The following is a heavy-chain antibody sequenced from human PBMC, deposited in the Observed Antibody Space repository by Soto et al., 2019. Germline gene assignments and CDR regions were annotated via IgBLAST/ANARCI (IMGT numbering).Heavy chain of an antibody. J-gene: IGHJ5*02. CDR2: IYWVDDK. CDR3: AHIPNYYQYDWFDP. CDR1: GFSLTTRGVG. V-gene: IGHV2-5*02. D-gene: IGHD3-16*01. Sequence: QITLKESGPTLVKPTQTLTLTCTFSGFSLTTRGVGVGWIRQPPGKALECLALIYWVDDKRYSPSLQSRLSFIKXTXRNQVVLTMTNVDPVDTATYYCAHIPNYYQYDWFDPWGQGTLVSVSS.